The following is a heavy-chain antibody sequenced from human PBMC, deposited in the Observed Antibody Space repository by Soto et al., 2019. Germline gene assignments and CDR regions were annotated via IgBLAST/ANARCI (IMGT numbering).Heavy chain of an antibody. V-gene: IGHV3-33*01. CDR2: TWYDGSNK. Sequence: PGGSLRLSCAASGFTFSSYGMHWVRQAPGKGLEWVAVTWYDGSNKYYADSVKGRFTISRDNSKNTLYLQMNSLRAEDTAVYYCARERQQLVSQPFDDWGQGTRVTVPS. CDR1: GFTFSSYG. CDR3: ARERQQLVSQPFDD. J-gene: IGHJ4*02. D-gene: IGHD6-13*01.